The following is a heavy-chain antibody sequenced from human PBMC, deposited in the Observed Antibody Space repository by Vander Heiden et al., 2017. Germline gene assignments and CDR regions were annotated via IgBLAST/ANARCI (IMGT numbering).Heavy chain of an antibody. V-gene: IGHV4-34*01. J-gene: IGHJ5*02. CDR2: INHSGST. D-gene: IGHD3-3*01. CDR1: GGSFSGYY. Sequence: QVQLQQWGAGLLKPSETLSLTCAVYGGSFSGYYWSWIRQPPGKGLEWSGEINHSGSTNYNPSLKSRVTISVDTVKNQFSLKLSSVTAADTAVYYCARGKGDPRLRFLEWLPPPRLNWFDPWGQGTLVTVSS. CDR3: ARGKGDPRLRFLEWLPPPRLNWFDP.